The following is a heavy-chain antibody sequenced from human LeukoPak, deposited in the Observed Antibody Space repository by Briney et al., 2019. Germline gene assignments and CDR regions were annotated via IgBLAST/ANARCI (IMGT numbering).Heavy chain of an antibody. CDR1: GFTFSGYT. CDR2: ISSSSSYI. V-gene: IGHV3-21*01. D-gene: IGHD1-1*01. CDR3: ARDMEPDAFDI. Sequence: GGSLRLSCAASGFTFSGYTMNWVRQAPGKGLEWVSSISSSSSYIYYADSVKGRFTISRDTAKNSLYLQMNSLRAEDTALYYCARDMEPDAFDIWGQGTMVTVSS. J-gene: IGHJ3*02.